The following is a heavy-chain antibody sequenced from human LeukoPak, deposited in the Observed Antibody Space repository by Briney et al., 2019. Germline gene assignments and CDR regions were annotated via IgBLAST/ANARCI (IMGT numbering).Heavy chain of an antibody. J-gene: IGHJ3*02. CDR1: GGTFSSYA. Sequence: SVKVSCKASGGTFSSYAISWVRQAPGQGLEWMGRITPIFGTANYAQKFQGRVTITTDESTSTAYMELSSLRSEDTAVYYCARMSVAGTKVAFDIWGQGTMVTVSS. CDR3: ARMSVAGTKVAFDI. CDR2: ITPIFGTA. V-gene: IGHV1-69*05. D-gene: IGHD6-19*01.